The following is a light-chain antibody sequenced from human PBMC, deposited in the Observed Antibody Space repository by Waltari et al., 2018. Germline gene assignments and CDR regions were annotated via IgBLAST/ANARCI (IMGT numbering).Light chain of an antibody. CDR3: QQYYSTPPVT. CDR1: QSLLYSSNTKNY. Sequence: DIVMTQSPDSLAVSLGERATINCKSSQSLLYSSNTKNYLTWYQQKPGQPPKLLIYWASTRGSGVPDRFSGSGSATDFTLTISNLQAEDVAVYYCQQYYSTPPVTFGQGTKLEIK. J-gene: IGKJ2*01. CDR2: WAS. V-gene: IGKV4-1*01.